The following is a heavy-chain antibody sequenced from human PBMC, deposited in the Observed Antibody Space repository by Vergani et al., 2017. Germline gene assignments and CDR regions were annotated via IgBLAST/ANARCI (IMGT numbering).Heavy chain of an antibody. V-gene: IGHV4-30-2*01. CDR1: GGSISSCGYS. J-gene: IGHJ5*02. CDR3: TRHWAVVAANNWFDP. Sequence: QLQLQESGSGLVKPSQTLSLTCAVSGGSISSCGYSWSWIRQPPGKGLEWIGYIYHSGSTYYNPSLKSRVTISVDRSKNQFSLKLSSVTAADTAVYYCTRHWAVVAANNWFDPWGQGTLVTVSS. CDR2: IYHSGST. D-gene: IGHD2-15*01.